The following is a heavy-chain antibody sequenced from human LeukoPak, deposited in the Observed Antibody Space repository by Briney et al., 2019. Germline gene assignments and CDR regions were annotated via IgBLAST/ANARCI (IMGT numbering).Heavy chain of an antibody. Sequence: PSETLSLTCTVSGGSISSSSYYWGWIRQPPGKGLEWIGSIYYSGSTYYNPSLKSRVTISVDTSKNQFSLKLSSVTAADTAVYYCARATFSITGTTGDWFDPWGQGTLVTVSS. CDR2: IYYSGST. V-gene: IGHV4-39*01. D-gene: IGHD1-7*01. CDR1: GGSISSSSYY. CDR3: ARATFSITGTTGDWFDP. J-gene: IGHJ5*02.